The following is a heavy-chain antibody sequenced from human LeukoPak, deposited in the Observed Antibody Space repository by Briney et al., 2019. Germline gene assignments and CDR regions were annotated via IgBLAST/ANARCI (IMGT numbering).Heavy chain of an antibody. Sequence: GGSLRLSCAASGFTVSSNYMSWVRQAPGKGLEWVSVIYSGGSTYYADSVKGRFTISRDNSKNTLYLQMNSLRAEDTAVYYCAKAYYYGSGTYYMGWYYMDVWGKGTTVTVSS. CDR1: GFTVSSNY. D-gene: IGHD3-10*01. CDR2: IYSGGST. J-gene: IGHJ6*03. CDR3: AKAYYYGSGTYYMGWYYMDV. V-gene: IGHV3-53*01.